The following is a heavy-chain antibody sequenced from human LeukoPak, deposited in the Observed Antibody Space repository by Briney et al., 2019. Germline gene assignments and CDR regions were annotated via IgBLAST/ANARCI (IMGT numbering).Heavy chain of an antibody. D-gene: IGHD6-13*01. J-gene: IGHJ4*02. V-gene: IGHV4-4*02. CDR3: ARGLVAAGTDY. CDR2: IYHSGST. CDR1: GGSISSCNW. Sequence: PSETLSLTCAVSGGSISSCNWSCFGRQPPGNGLGFLGQIYHSGSTNYNPACKSRIIIRVEKSKNQFSLNLTSVTAADTAVYYCARGLVAAGTDYWGQGTLVTVSS.